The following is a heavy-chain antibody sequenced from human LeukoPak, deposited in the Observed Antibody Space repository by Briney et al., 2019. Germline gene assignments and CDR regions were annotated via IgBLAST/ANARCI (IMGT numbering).Heavy chain of an antibody. CDR2: IIPIFGTA. J-gene: IGHJ5*02. Sequence: ASVKVSCKASGGTFSSYAISWVRQAPRQGLEWMGRIIPIFGTANYAQKFQGRVTITTDESTSTAYMELSSLRSEDTAVYYCARDREVYDFRIGPYNWFDPWGQGTLVTVSS. CDR1: GGTFSSYA. D-gene: IGHD3-3*01. V-gene: IGHV1-69*05. CDR3: ARDREVYDFRIGPYNWFDP.